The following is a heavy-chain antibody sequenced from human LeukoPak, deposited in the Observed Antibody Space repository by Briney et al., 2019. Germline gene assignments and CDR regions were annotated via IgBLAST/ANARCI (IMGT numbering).Heavy chain of an antibody. D-gene: IGHD2-2*02. CDR3: ARDNLDIVVVPAAILPYYYYGMDV. Sequence: GASVKVSCKASGGTFSSYAISWVRQAPGQGLEWMGGIIPIFGTANYAQKFQGRVTITADESTSTAYMELSSLRSEDTAVYYCARDNLDIVVVPAAILPYYYYGMDVWGKGTTATVSS. CDR2: IIPIFGTA. V-gene: IGHV1-69*13. CDR1: GGTFSSYA. J-gene: IGHJ6*04.